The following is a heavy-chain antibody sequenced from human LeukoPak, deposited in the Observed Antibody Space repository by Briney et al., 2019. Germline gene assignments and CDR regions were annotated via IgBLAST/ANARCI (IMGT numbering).Heavy chain of an antibody. V-gene: IGHV4-59*01. CDR3: ARAGGMVRGVSRYYFDY. CDR1: GGSISSYY. D-gene: IGHD3-10*01. J-gene: IGHJ4*02. Sequence: SETLSLTCTVSGGSISSYYWSWIRQPPGKGLEWVGYIYYSGSTNYNPSLKSRVTISVDTSKTQFSLKLSSVTAADTAVYYCARAGGMVRGVSRYYFDYWGQGTLVTVSS. CDR2: IYYSGST.